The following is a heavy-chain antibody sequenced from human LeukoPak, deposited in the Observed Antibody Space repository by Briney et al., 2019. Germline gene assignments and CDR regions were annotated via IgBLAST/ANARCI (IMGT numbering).Heavy chain of an antibody. CDR3: ARHRTASDY. J-gene: IGHJ4*02. CDR2: ITSSSSYI. CDR1: GFTFSSYG. D-gene: IGHD3-16*02. V-gene: IGHV3-21*01. Sequence: PGGSLRLSCAASGFTFSSYGMSWVRQAPGKGLEWVSSITSSSSYIYYADSVKGRFTISRDNAKSSLYLQMNSLRAEDTALYYCARHRTASDYWGQGTLVTVSS.